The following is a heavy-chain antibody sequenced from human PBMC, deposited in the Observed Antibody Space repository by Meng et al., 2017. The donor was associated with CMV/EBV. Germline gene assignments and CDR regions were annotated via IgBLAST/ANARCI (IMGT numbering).Heavy chain of an antibody. J-gene: IGHJ5*02. Sequence: SETLSLSCTVSGGSISSYYWSWIRQPPGKGLEWIGYIYYSGSTNYNPSLKSRVTISVDTSKNQFSLKLSSVTAADTAVYYCARECYDFWSGSPPRGWFDPWGQGTLVTVSS. CDR2: IYYSGST. D-gene: IGHD3-3*01. CDR3: ARECYDFWSGSPPRGWFDP. CDR1: GGSISSYY. V-gene: IGHV4-59*01.